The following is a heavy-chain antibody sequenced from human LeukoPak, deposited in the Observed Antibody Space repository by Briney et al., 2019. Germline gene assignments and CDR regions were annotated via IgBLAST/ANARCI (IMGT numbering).Heavy chain of an antibody. CDR1: GGSISSGGYY. J-gene: IGHJ4*02. CDR3: ARAPSGPIAAAEN. CDR2: IYYSGST. Sequence: SETLSLTCTVSGGSISSGGYYWSWIRQRPGKGLEWIGYIYYSGSTYYNPSLKSRVTISVDTSKNQFSLKLSSVTAADTAVYYCARAPSGPIAAAENWGQGTLVTVSS. D-gene: IGHD6-13*01. V-gene: IGHV4-31*03.